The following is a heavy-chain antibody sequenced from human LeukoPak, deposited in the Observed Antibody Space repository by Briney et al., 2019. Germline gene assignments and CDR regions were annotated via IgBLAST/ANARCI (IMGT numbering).Heavy chain of an antibody. CDR3: ARLAPASEYQLPLDY. CDR2: IYHSGST. Sequence: VKPSETLSLTCTVSGGSISSGDYYWSWIRQPPGKGLEWIGSIYHSGSTYYNPSLKSRVTISVDTSKNQFSLKLSSVTAADTAVYYCARLAPASEYQLPLDYWGQGTLVTVSS. D-gene: IGHD2-2*01. V-gene: IGHV4-39*07. CDR1: GGSISSGDYY. J-gene: IGHJ4*02.